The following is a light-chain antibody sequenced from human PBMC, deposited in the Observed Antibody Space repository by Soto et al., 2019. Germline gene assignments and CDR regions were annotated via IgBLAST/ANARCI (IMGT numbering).Light chain of an antibody. Sequence: IVLTQSPGTLSLSPGERATLSCRASQSVSSNYLAWYQQKPGQAPRLLIYGASHRAPGIPDRFSGSGSGTDFTLTISRLEPEDFAVYYCQQYGSSPPYTFGQGTKLEI. CDR2: GAS. CDR1: QSVSSNY. CDR3: QQYGSSPPYT. J-gene: IGKJ2*01. V-gene: IGKV3-20*01.